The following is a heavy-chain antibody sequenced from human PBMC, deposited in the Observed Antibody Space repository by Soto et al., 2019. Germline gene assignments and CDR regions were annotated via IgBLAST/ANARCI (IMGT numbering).Heavy chain of an antibody. V-gene: IGHV3-23*01. CDR1: GVTLRSYG. J-gene: IGHJ6*02. CDR3: AIGGHYYGSGSYYSNYYYYGMDV. Sequence: SLRLSCAASGVTLRSYGMSWVRQAPGEGLEWVSAISGSGGSTYYADSVKGRFTISRDNSKNTLYLQMNSLRAEDTAVYYCAIGGHYYGSGSYYSNYYYYGMDVWGQGTTVTVSS. D-gene: IGHD3-10*01. CDR2: ISGSGGST.